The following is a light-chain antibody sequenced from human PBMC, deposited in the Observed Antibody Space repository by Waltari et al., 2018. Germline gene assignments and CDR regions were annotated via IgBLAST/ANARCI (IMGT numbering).Light chain of an antibody. J-gene: IGLJ3*02. Sequence: QSALTQPASVSGSPGQSITISCTGTSSDVGAYNYVSWYQQYSGKAPKLMFYDVIKRPAGVSKRFSGSKSGNTASLTISGLQAEDEADYYWSSFTRSATLVFGGGTKLTVL. CDR3: SSFTRSATLV. CDR1: SSDVGAYNY. V-gene: IGLV2-14*03. CDR2: DVI.